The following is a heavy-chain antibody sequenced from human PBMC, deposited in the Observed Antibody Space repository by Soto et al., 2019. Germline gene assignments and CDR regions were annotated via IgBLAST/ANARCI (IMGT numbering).Heavy chain of an antibody. CDR3: ASSAVTAGYYYYGMDV. D-gene: IGHD2-2*01. CDR2: INAGNGNT. V-gene: IGHV1-3*05. Sequence: QVQLVQSGAEEKKPGASVKVSCKASGYTFTSYAMHWVRQAPGQRLEWMGWINAGNGNTKYSQKFQGRVTITRDTPARTADMVLSSPRSADTAVYYCASSAVTAGYYYYGMDVWGQGTTGTVSS. CDR1: GYTFTSYA. J-gene: IGHJ6*02.